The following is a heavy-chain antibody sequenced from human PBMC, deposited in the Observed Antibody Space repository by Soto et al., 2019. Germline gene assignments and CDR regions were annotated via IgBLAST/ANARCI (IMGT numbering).Heavy chain of an antibody. CDR3: ARAYTGRLPRRADYYYAMDV. Sequence: PVGSLRLSCATSGFTFSNFDMHWVRQVPGKGLEWVSAIGAARDPYYLGSVKGRFTISRENAKNSVYLQMNDLRAGDSAVYYCARAYTGRLPRRADYYYAMDVWGHGTSVTVSS. CDR2: IGAARDP. CDR1: GFTFSNFD. D-gene: IGHD2-2*02. V-gene: IGHV3-13*05. J-gene: IGHJ6*02.